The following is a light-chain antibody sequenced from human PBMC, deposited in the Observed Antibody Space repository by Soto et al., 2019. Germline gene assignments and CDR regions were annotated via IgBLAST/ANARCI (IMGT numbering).Light chain of an antibody. CDR3: QQYSTYPLT. CDR1: QSISNS. J-gene: IGKJ4*01. V-gene: IGKV1-5*03. CDR2: RAS. Sequence: IQMTQSPSTRSASLGDRVTMTYRASQSISNSLAWYQQKPGKAPKLLIYRASALQSGVPSRFRGSGSGTEFTLTIDSLQPDDFETFYCQQYSTYPLTFGGGTKVDIK.